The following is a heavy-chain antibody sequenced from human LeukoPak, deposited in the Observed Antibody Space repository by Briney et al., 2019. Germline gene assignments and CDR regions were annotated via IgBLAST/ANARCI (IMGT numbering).Heavy chain of an antibody. CDR2: VYPGDSDT. V-gene: IGHV5-51*01. D-gene: IGHD3-10*01. Sequence: GESLKISRPSSGYRFGNFWIVWVRQMPGKGLEWMGVVYPGDSDTSYSPAFQGQVTISVDKSITTAFLQWSRLKASDSAKYFCARLAPGVSTQTVGPYDFGGPRSLVTVPS. CDR1: GYRFGNFW. J-gene: IGHJ4*02. CDR3: ARLAPGVSTQTVGPYDF.